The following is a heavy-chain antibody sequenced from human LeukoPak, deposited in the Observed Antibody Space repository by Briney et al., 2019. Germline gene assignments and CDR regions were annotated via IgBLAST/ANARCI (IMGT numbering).Heavy chain of an antibody. CDR1: GFTFSSYA. V-gene: IGHV3-30*18. Sequence: GRSLRLSCAASGFTFSSYAMHWVRQAPGKGLEWVAVISYDGSNKYYADSVKGRFTISRDNSKNTLYLQMNSLRAEDTAVYYCAKIRLGDGYNSDAFDIWGQGTMVTVSS. CDR2: ISYDGSNK. D-gene: IGHD5-24*01. CDR3: AKIRLGDGYNSDAFDI. J-gene: IGHJ3*02.